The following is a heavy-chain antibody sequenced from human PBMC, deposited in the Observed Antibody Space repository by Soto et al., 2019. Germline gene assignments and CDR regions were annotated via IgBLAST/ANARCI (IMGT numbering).Heavy chain of an antibody. D-gene: IGHD5-18*01. V-gene: IGHV4-31*03. Sequence: SETLSLTCTVSGGSISSGGYYWSWIRQHPGKGLEWIGYIYYSGSTYYNPSLKSRVTISVDTSKNQFSLKLSSVTAADTAVYYCAGLYPIGYSSPFDYWGQGTLVTVSS. CDR3: AGLYPIGYSSPFDY. J-gene: IGHJ4*02. CDR2: IYYSGST. CDR1: GGSISSGGYY.